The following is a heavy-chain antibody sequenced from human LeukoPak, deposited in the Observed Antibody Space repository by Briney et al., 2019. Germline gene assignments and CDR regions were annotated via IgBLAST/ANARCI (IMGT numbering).Heavy chain of an antibody. J-gene: IGHJ6*03. CDR1: GGSISYY. CDR3: ARHLVGYYYMDV. CDR2: IFYSGTT. Sequence: SETLSLTCTVSGGSISYYWGWIRQPPGKGLEWIGSIFYSGTTYYNPSLKSRVTISVDTSKNQFSLKLSSVTAADTAVYYCARHLVGYYYMDVWGKGTTVTVSS. D-gene: IGHD1-26*01. V-gene: IGHV4-39*01.